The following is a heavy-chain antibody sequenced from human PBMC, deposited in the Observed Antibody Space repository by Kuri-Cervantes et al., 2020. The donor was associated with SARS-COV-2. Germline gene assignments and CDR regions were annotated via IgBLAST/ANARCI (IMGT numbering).Heavy chain of an antibody. V-gene: IGHV3-23*01. D-gene: IGHD2-8*01. J-gene: IGHJ3*02. Sequence: GGSLRLSCAASGFTFDDYAMHWVRQAPGKGLEWVSGISWNSGSTYYADSVKGRFTISRDNSKNTLYLQMNSLRAEDTAVYYCAKDVWAFDIWGQGTMVTVSS. CDR1: GFTFDDYA. CDR3: AKDVWAFDI. CDR2: ISWNSGST.